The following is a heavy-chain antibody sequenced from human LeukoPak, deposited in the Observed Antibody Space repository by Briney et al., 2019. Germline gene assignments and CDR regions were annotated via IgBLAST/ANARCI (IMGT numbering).Heavy chain of an antibody. J-gene: IGHJ4*02. CDR1: GFTLSSSY. V-gene: IGHV3-53*01. CDR3: ARDTELDY. CDR2: IYSGGST. Sequence: GGSLRLSCAASGFTLSSSYMSWVRQAPRKGLEWVSVIYSGGSTYYADSVKGRFTISRDISKNTLYLQMNSLRAEDTAVYYCARDTELDYWGQGILVTVSS.